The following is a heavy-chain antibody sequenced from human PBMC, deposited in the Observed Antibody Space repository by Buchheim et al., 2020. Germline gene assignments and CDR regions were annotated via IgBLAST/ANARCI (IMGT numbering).Heavy chain of an antibody. V-gene: IGHV3-20*04. CDR3: ARAPPLDPAAIDYYYYMDV. J-gene: IGHJ6*03. CDR2: INWNGGST. CDR1: GFTFSSYW. Sequence: EVQLVESGGGLVQPGGSLRLSCAASGFTFSSYWMHWVRQAPGKGLEWVSGINWNGGSTGYADSVKGRFTISRDNAKNSLYLQMNSLRAEDTALYYCARAPPLDPAAIDYYYYMDVWGKGTT. D-gene: IGHD2-2*01.